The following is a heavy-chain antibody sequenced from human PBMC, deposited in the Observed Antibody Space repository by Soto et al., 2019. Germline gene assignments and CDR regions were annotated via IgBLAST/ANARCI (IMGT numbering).Heavy chain of an antibody. CDR2: IHNTGSP. D-gene: IGHD1-26*01. V-gene: IGHV4-30-4*01. Sequence: KTSETLSLTXTVSGGSISSGDYYWSWIRQPPGKGLEWIAYIHNTGSPYYNLSLKSRLTISIDTSKNQFSLRLSSVTAADTAVYYCARSRHSGSYFFDYWGQGILVTVSS. CDR1: GGSISSGDYY. CDR3: ARSRHSGSYFFDY. J-gene: IGHJ4*02.